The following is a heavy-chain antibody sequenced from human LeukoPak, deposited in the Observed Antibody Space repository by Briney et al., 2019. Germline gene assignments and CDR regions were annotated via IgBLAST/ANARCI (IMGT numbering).Heavy chain of an antibody. CDR1: GFTXRXSA. CDR2: ISFXXDNT. J-gene: IGHJ3*01. D-gene: IGHD3-16*02. CDR3: ARDIELST. Sequence: GGSLRLSCAASGFTXRXSAMSXXXXXPGXXLEWVSLISFXXDNTYYTDSVKGRFTISRDNSKDTLYLQMNSLRAEDTAIYYCARDIELSTWGLGTMVTVSS. V-gene: IGHV3-23*01.